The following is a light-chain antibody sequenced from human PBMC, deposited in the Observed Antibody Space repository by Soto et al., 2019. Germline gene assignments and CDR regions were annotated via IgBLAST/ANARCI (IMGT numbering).Light chain of an antibody. CDR2: KAS. Sequence: DIQMTQSPSTLSASIGDRVTITCRASQSISSWLAWYQQKPGKAPKLLIYKASSLESGVPSRFSGSGSGTDFTLAISSLQADDFATYYCQQYKSYSLTVGGGTKVEIK. CDR3: QQYKSYSLT. CDR1: QSISSW. J-gene: IGKJ4*01. V-gene: IGKV1-5*03.